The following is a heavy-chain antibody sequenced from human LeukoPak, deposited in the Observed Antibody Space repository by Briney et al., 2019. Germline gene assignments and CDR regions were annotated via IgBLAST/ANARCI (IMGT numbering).Heavy chain of an antibody. CDR2: IYYSGST. J-gene: IGHJ3*02. V-gene: IGHV4-59*01. D-gene: IGHD3-22*01. CDR3: ARGLYDSSGFHHVGAFDI. CDR1: GGSISSYY. Sequence: SETLSLTCTVSGGSISSYYWSWIRQPPGKGLEWIGYIYYSGSTNYNPSLKSRVTISVDTSKNQFSLKLSSVTAADTAVYYCARGLYDSSGFHHVGAFDIWGQGTMVTVSS.